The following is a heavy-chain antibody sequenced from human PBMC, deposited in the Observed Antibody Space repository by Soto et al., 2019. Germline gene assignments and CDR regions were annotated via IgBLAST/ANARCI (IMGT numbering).Heavy chain of an antibody. Sequence: VGSLRLSCAASGFTFSSNAMSWVRQAPGKGLEWVSGISGSGGSTYYADSVKGRFTIARYNSKNTLYLQMSSLRAEDTALYYCAKDGPYCGGGSCYGAEYFQHWGQGTLVTVSS. D-gene: IGHD2-15*01. V-gene: IGHV3-23*01. J-gene: IGHJ1*01. CDR2: ISGSGGST. CDR1: GFTFSSNA. CDR3: AKDGPYCGGGSCYGAEYFQH.